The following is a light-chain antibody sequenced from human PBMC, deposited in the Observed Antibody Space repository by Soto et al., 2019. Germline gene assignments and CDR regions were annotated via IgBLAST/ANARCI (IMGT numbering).Light chain of an antibody. J-gene: IGLJ2*01. V-gene: IGLV2-14*03. CDR3: SSYRSSSAVRVV. Sequence: QSALTQPASVSGSLGQSITISCTGTTSDVGGHNYVTWSQQHPGKAPKVIIYDVSDRPSGVSNRFSGSKSGNTASLTISGLPAEDEADYYCSSYRSSSAVRVVFGGGTKLTVL. CDR2: DVS. CDR1: TSDVGGHNY.